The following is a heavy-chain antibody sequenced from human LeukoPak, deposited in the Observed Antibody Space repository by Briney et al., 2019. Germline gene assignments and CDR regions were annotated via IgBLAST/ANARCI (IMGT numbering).Heavy chain of an antibody. CDR1: GFTFSNYD. Sequence: GGSLRLSCAASGFTFSNYDMSWVRQAPGKGLEWVSYIISGSTIYYADSVKGRFTISRDNAKNSLYLQMNSLRAEDTAVYYCAREGEMATIGIHDAFDIWGQGTMVTVSS. V-gene: IGHV3-69-1*01. D-gene: IGHD5-24*01. J-gene: IGHJ3*02. CDR2: IISGSTI. CDR3: AREGEMATIGIHDAFDI.